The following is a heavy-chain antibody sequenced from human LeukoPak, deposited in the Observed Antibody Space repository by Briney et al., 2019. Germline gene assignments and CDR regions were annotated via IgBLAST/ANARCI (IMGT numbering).Heavy chain of an antibody. CDR2: ISSSGTTI. J-gene: IGHJ4*02. CDR1: GFTFSDYY. CDR3: TTDHVGATVEFDS. V-gene: IGHV3-11*04. D-gene: IGHD1-26*01. Sequence: PGGSLRLSCAASGFTFSDYYMSWIRQAPGKGLEWVSYISSSGTTIYYADSVKGRFTISRDNAKNSLYLQMDSLRAEDTAIYYCTTDHVGATVEFDSWGQGTLVTVSS.